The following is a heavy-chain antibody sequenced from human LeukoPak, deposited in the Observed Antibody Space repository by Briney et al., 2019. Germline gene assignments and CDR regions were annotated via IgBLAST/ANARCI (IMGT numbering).Heavy chain of an antibody. CDR2: IWYDGSNK. Sequence: GGSLRLSCAASGFIFSSYGMHWVRQAPGKGLEWVAIIWYDGSNKYYADSVKGRFTISRDNSKNTLYLQMNSLRAEDTAVYYCAKDLDYYMDVWGKGTMVTVSS. CDR1: GFIFSSYG. J-gene: IGHJ6*03. CDR3: AKDLDYYMDV. V-gene: IGHV3-33*06.